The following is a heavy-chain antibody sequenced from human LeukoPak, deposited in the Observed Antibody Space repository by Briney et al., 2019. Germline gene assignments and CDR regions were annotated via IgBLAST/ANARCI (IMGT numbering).Heavy chain of an antibody. Sequence: GGSLRLSCAASGFIFSIYSMNWVRQAPGKGLEWVSYISSSTISYADSVKGRFTISRDNAKNSLYLQMNSLRAEDTAIYYCARDHLYGFDIWGQGTMVTVSS. V-gene: IGHV3-48*01. CDR2: ISSSTI. CDR3: ARDHLYGFDI. D-gene: IGHD3-3*02. J-gene: IGHJ3*02. CDR1: GFIFSIYS.